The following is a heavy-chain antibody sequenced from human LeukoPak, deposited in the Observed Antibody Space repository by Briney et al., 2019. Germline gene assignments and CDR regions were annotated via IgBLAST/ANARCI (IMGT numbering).Heavy chain of an antibody. CDR1: GGSISSSSYY. CDR3: ARDLSSATRQLDL. D-gene: IGHD2-15*01. CDR2: INYRGST. V-gene: IGHV4-31*03. Sequence: SETLSLTCTVSGGSISSSSYYWSWIRQHPGKGLEWIGFINYRGSTYYNPSLKSRITISVDTSKNQFSLKLSSLTAADTAVYYCARDLSSATRQLDLWGQGTLVSVSS. J-gene: IGHJ5*02.